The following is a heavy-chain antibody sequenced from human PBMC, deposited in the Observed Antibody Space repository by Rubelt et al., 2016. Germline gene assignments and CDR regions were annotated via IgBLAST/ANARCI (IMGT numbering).Heavy chain of an antibody. CDR2: IYYSGST. V-gene: IGHV4-59*12. CDR1: GGSISSYY. Sequence: QVQLQESGPGLVKPSETLSLTCTVSGGSISSYYWSWIRQPPGKGLEWIGYIYYSGSTNYNPSLRCVVVVSVETSKNQFSAQSWAVTAADTAEYYCAKLDSIGYAIDYWGQGTLVTVSS. J-gene: IGHJ4*02. CDR3: AKLDSIGYAIDY. D-gene: IGHD3-22*01.